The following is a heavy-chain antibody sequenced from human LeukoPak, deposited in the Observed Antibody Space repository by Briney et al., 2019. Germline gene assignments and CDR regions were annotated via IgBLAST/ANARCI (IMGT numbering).Heavy chain of an antibody. CDR1: GYSFTSYL. CDR3: ARQPAQTVYGFDP. V-gene: IGHV5-51*01. D-gene: IGHD1-1*01. CDR2: ICPGDSDT. Sequence: GASLKISGKGAGYSFTSYLIGGVRQMAGKGLEGMGIICPGDSDTRYSPSFQGQVTISADKSISTAYLQCSSLKASDTAMYSCARQPAQTVYGFDPWGQGTLVTVSS. J-gene: IGHJ5*02.